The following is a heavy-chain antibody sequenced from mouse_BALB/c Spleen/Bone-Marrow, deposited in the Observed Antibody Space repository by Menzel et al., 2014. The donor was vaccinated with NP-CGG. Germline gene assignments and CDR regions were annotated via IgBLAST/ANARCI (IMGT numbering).Heavy chain of an antibody. CDR3: AREARTGAWFTY. CDR1: GYTFTSYT. CDR2: INPSSGYT. V-gene: IGHV1-4*02. Sequence: QVQLQQPGAELARPGASVKMSRKASGYTFTSYTIQWVKQRPGQGLEWIGYINPSSGYTDYNQKFKDKTTFTADKSSNTAYMQLASLTSEDSAVYSCAREARTGAWFTYWGQGTLVTVSA. D-gene: IGHD4-1*01. J-gene: IGHJ3*01.